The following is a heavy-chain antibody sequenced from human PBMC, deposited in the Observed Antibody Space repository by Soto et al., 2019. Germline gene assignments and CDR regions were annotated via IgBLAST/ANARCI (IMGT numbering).Heavy chain of an antibody. CDR1: GYTFTSYD. Sequence: QVQLVQSGAEVMKPGASVRVSCKASGYTFTSYDINWVRQATRQGLEWMGRMNPNSGDTGYAQKFPGRVTMTRDSSISTAYMELRNLRSDDTAVYSCARGPEDPVGGAHDEFYCMDAWGKGTAVTVSS. D-gene: IGHD2-21*01. CDR3: ARGPEDPVGGAHDEFYCMDA. V-gene: IGHV1-8*01. J-gene: IGHJ6*03. CDR2: MNPNSGDT.